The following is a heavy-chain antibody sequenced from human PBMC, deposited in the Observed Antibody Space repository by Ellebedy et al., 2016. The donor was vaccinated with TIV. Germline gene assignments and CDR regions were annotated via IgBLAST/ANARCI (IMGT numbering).Heavy chain of an antibody. CDR2: IFGSGGGI. V-gene: IGHV3-23*01. CDR3: AKDRTSGDGYWVFDQ. Sequence: PGGSLRLSCAASGFSFSRYAMSWVRQAPGKGLEWVSGIFGSGGGISYADSVKGRFTISRDNSKSMVHLQMNSLRPEDTAVYYYAKDRTSGDGYWVFDQWGQGTLVTVSS. D-gene: IGHD5-18*01. CDR1: GFSFSRYA. J-gene: IGHJ4*02.